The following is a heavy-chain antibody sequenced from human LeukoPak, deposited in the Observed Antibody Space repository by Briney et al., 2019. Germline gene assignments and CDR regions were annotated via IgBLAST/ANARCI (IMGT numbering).Heavy chain of an antibody. CDR2: IYYSGST. Sequence: PSETLSLTCTVSGGSISSYYWSWIRQPPGKGLGWIGYIYYSGSTNYNPSLKSRVTISVDTSKNQFSLKLSSVTAADTAVYYCARVLRGYYYYGMDVWGQGTTVTVSS. CDR3: ARVLRGYYYYGMDV. CDR1: GGSISSYY. D-gene: IGHD5-24*01. J-gene: IGHJ6*02. V-gene: IGHV4-59*01.